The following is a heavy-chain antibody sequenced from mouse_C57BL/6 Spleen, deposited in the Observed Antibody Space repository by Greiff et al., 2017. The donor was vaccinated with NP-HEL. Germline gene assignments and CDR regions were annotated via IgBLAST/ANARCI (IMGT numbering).Heavy chain of an antibody. V-gene: IGHV1-9*01. D-gene: IGHD1-1*01. CDR3: ARGVTTVGATRAY. CDR2: ILPGSGST. CDR1: GYTFTGYW. J-gene: IGHJ3*01. Sequence: SGAELMKPGASVPLSCKATGYTFTGYWIEWVKQRPGHGLEWLGEILPGSGSTNYHEKVKGKATFTADTSYNTAYKKLSSLTSEDSAIYYWARGVTTVGATRAYWGQGTLVTVCA.